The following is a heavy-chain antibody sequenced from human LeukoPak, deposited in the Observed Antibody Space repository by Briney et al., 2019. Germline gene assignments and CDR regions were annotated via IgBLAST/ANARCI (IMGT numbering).Heavy chain of an antibody. CDR3: ARVSSSSGWYTPYYYYMDV. CDR1: GFTFSSYA. Sequence: PGRSLRLSCAASGFTFSSYAMHWVRQAPGKGLEWVAVISYDGSNKYYADSVKGRFTISRDNSKSTLYLQMNSLRAEDTAVYYCARVSSSSGWYTPYYYYMDVWGKGTTVTVSS. V-gene: IGHV3-30*04. J-gene: IGHJ6*03. CDR2: ISYDGSNK. D-gene: IGHD6-19*01.